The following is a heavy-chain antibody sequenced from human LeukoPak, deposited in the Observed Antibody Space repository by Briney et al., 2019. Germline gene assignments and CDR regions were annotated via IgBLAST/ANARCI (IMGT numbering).Heavy chain of an antibody. CDR2: ISGSGGST. V-gene: IGHV3-23*01. J-gene: IGHJ3*02. D-gene: IGHD3-10*01. CDR1: GFTFRSYA. CDR3: AKDRGSYLAYDAFDI. Sequence: PGGSLRLSCAASGFTFRSYAMSWVRQAPGKGLKWVSVISGSGGSTYYADSVKGRFTISRDNSKNTLYLQMNSLRAEGTAVYYCAKDRGSYLAYDAFDIWGQGTMVTVSS.